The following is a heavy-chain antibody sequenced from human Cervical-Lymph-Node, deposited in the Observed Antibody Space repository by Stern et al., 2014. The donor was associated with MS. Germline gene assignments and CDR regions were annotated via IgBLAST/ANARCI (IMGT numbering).Heavy chain of an antibody. V-gene: IGHV3-11*01. CDR2: ISSSGRSI. D-gene: IGHD7-27*01. Sequence: QVQLVESGGGLVKPGGSLRLSCAASGFTFSGYYMTWIRQAPGKGLEWVSYISSSGRSIYYAASVKGRFTISRDNAKNSLYLQMNSLRAEDTAVYYCASWPGDGWYFDLWGRGTLVTVSS. J-gene: IGHJ2*01. CDR3: ASWPGDGWYFDL. CDR1: GFTFSGYY.